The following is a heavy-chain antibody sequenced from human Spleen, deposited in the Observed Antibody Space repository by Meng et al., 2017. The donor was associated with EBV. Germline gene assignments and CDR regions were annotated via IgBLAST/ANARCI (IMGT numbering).Heavy chain of an antibody. Sequence: QVQVVQSGSELKKPWASVKVSWQASGYSFKNYAMNWVRQAPGQGLEWMGWINTNTGNPTYAPGFTGRFVFSLDTSVSTAYLQINSLKTEDTAVYYCARELGWYFLFWGRGTLVTVSS. CDR3: ARELGWYFLF. D-gene: IGHD6-6*01. V-gene: IGHV7-4-1*02. CDR1: GYSFKNYA. CDR2: INTNTGNP. J-gene: IGHJ2*01.